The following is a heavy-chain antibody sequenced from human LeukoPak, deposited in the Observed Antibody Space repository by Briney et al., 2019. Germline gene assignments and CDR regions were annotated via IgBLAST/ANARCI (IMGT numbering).Heavy chain of an antibody. D-gene: IGHD6-13*01. CDR2: IDWNDDK. J-gene: IGHJ4*02. Sequence: KESGPALEKPTQTLTLTCTFSGFSLSTSGMRVSWIRQPPGKALEWLARIDWNDDKFYSTSLKTRLTISKDTSKNQVVLTMTNMDPVDTATYFCARETSDYSSSWYGYYFDYWGQGTLVTVSS. V-gene: IGHV2-70*04. CDR3: ARETSDYSSSWYGYYFDY. CDR1: GFSLSTSGMR.